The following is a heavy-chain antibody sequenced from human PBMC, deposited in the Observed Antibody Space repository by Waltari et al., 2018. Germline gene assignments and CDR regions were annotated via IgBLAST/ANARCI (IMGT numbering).Heavy chain of an antibody. V-gene: IGHV3-64D*08. J-gene: IGHJ4*02. CDR1: GFTFSSFS. CDR2: VSNNGDSA. CDR3: VKDGPGAGWGDYDY. Sequence: EVQLVESGGGLVQPGGSLRLSCSASGFTFSSFSMHWVHQAPGKGLEYVSAVSNNGDSAYYADSVKGRFTISRDNSKNTLYLQMTSLKAEDTAVYYCVKDGPGAGWGDYDYWGQGTLVTVSS. D-gene: IGHD3-16*01.